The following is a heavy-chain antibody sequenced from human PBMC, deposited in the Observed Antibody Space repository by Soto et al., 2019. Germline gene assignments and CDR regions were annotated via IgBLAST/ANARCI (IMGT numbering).Heavy chain of an antibody. Sequence: QVQLQESGPGLVKPSETLSLTCTVSGASIGNYYWTWIRQSAGKGLEWIGRIYTSGSTNYNPSLKSRITMSEDTSKKQFSLKLTSVTAADTAVYYCARQTTYSSSWYDCWGQGTLVTVSS. V-gene: IGHV4-4*07. J-gene: IGHJ5*01. D-gene: IGHD6-13*01. CDR1: GASIGNYY. CDR2: IYTSGST. CDR3: ARQTTYSSSWYDC.